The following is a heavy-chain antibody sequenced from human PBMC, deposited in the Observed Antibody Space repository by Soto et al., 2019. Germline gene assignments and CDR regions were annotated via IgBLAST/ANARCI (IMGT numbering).Heavy chain of an antibody. CDR2: ISSSSSYI. J-gene: IGHJ4*02. CDR1: GFTFSSYS. CDR3: ARMVNVEKYYYDSSGYYSPAPFDY. D-gene: IGHD3-22*01. Sequence: GGSLRLSCAASGFTFSSYSMNWFRQAPGKGLEWVSSISSSSSYIYYADSVKGRFTISRDNAKNSLYLQMNSLRAEDTAVYYCARMVNVEKYYYDSSGYYSPAPFDYWGQGTLVTVSS. V-gene: IGHV3-21*01.